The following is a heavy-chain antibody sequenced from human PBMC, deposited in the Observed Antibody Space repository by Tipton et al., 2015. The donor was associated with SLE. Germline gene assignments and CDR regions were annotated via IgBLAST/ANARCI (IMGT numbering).Heavy chain of an antibody. V-gene: IGHV4-59*11. CDR3: ARTTVTTKAFDI. CDR1: GGSISSPY. Sequence: TLSLTCTVSGGSISSPYWSWIRQPPGKGLEWIGYIYYSGSTNYNPSLKSRVTISVDTSKNQFSLKLSSVTAADTAVYYCARTTVTTKAFDIWGQGTMVTVSS. D-gene: IGHD4-17*01. CDR2: IYYSGST. J-gene: IGHJ3*02.